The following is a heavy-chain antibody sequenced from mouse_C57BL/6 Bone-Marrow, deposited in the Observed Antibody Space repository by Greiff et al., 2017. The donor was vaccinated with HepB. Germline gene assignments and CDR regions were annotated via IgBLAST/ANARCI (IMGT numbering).Heavy chain of an antibody. CDR1: GYTFTDYY. V-gene: IGHV1-76*01. J-gene: IGHJ3*01. D-gene: IGHD1-1*01. CDR2: IYPGSGNT. CDR3: ARRSYWFAY. Sequence: QVQLQQSGAELVRPGASVKLSCKASGYTFTDYYINWVKQRPGQGLEWIARIYPGSGNTYYNEKFKGKATLTAEKSSSTAYMQLSSLTSEDSAVYFCARRSYWFAYWGQGTLVTVSA.